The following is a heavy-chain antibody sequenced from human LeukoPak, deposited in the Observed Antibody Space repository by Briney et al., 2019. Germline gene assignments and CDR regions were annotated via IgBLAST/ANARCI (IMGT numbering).Heavy chain of an antibody. Sequence: PGGSLRLSCAASGFSFTTYWMSWVRQAPGKGLEWVSAISGSGGSTYYADSVKGRFTISRDNSKNTLYLQMNSLRAEDTAVYYCAKVFTGAGDLIDYWGQGTLVTVSS. CDR3: AKVFTGAGDLIDY. V-gene: IGHV3-23*01. CDR1: GFSFTTYW. J-gene: IGHJ4*02. D-gene: IGHD2-21*01. CDR2: ISGSGGST.